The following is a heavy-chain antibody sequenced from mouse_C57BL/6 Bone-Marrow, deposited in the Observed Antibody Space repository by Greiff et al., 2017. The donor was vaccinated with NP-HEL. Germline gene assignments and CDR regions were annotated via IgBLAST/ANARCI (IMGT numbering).Heavy chain of an antibody. Sequence: EVQRVESGGGLVQPGGSLKLSCAASGFTFSDYYMYWVRQTPEKRLEWVAYISNGGGSTYYPDTVQGRFTISRDNAKNTLYLQMSRLKSEDTAMYYCARPQDYAMDYWGQGTSVTVSS. J-gene: IGHJ4*01. CDR2: ISNGGGST. V-gene: IGHV5-12*01. CDR1: GFTFSDYY. CDR3: ARPQDYAMDY.